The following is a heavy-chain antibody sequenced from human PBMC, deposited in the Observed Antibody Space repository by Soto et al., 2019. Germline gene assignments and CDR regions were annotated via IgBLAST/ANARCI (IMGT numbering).Heavy chain of an antibody. J-gene: IGHJ6*02. D-gene: IGHD6-13*01. CDR2: IIPIFGTA. CDR3: ARAYSSRLAGSYYYYYGMDV. Sequence: GASVKVSCKASGGTFSSYAISWVRQAPGQGLEWMGGIIPIFGTANYAQKFQGRVTITADESTSTAYMELSSLRSEDTAVYYCARAYSSRLAGSYYYYYGMDVWGQGTTVTVSS. CDR1: GGTFSSYA. V-gene: IGHV1-69*13.